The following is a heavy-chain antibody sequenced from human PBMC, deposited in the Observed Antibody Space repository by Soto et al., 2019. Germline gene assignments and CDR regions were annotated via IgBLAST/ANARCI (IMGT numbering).Heavy chain of an antibody. J-gene: IGHJ5*02. V-gene: IGHV3-23*01. CDR3: AKSPLTVNSSPERVTFLFWFDP. Sequence: GESLKISCAASGFTFSSYAMSWVRQAPGKGLEWVSAISGSGGSTYYADSVKGRFTISRDNSKNTLYLQMNSLRAEDTAVYYCAKSPLTVNSSPERVTFLFWFDPWGQGTLVTVSS. CDR1: GFTFSSYA. D-gene: IGHD4-4*01. CDR2: ISGSGGST.